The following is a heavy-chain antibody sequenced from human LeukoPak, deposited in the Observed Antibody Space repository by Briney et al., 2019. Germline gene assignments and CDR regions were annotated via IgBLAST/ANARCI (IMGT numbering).Heavy chain of an antibody. V-gene: IGHV3-23*01. CDR1: GLTFSNYA. Sequence: PGGSLRLSCAASGLTFSNYAMNWVRQASGRGLEWVSGITDSGRKTYYADSVKGRFTISRDDSKNTLYLQMNSLRAQDMAVYYCAKCRSLSPASATNYWGQGTLVTVSS. CDR2: ITDSGRKT. CDR3: AKCRSLSPASATNY. J-gene: IGHJ4*02. D-gene: IGHD2-15*01.